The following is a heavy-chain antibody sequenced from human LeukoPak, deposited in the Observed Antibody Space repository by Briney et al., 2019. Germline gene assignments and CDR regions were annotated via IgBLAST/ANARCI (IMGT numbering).Heavy chain of an antibody. V-gene: IGHV3-48*02. CDR3: ARACYYDSSGYYYFDY. Sequence: GGSLRLSCAASGFTFSSYSMNWVRQAPGKGLEWVSYISSSSSTIYYADSVKGRFTISRDNAKNSLYLQMNSLRDEDTAVYYCARACYYDSSGYYYFDYWGQGTLVTVSS. D-gene: IGHD3-22*01. CDR1: GFTFSSYS. CDR2: ISSSSSTI. J-gene: IGHJ4*02.